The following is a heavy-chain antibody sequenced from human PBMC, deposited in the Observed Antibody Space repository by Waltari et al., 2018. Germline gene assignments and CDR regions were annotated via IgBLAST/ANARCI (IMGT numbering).Heavy chain of an antibody. Sequence: QLQLQESGPGLVKPSETLSLTCTVSGGSISSSSYYWGWIRQPPGKGLEWIGSIYYRGSTYYNPSLRSRGTISVDTSKNQFSLKLSSVTAADTAVYYCARAPASYSSSAGWFDPWGQGTLVTVSS. V-gene: IGHV4-39*07. CDR1: GGSISSSSYY. CDR3: ARAPASYSSSAGWFDP. D-gene: IGHD6-6*01. CDR2: IYYRGST. J-gene: IGHJ5*02.